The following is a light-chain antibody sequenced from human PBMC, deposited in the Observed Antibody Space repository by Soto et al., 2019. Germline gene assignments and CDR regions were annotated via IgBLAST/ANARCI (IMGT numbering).Light chain of an antibody. CDR1: SSDVGGYNY. V-gene: IGLV2-14*01. Sequence: QSALTQPASVSGSPGQSITISCTGTSSDVGGYNYVSWYQQHPGKAPKLMIYDVSNRPSGVSNRFSGSKSGNTASLTISGLQADDEADDYCCSYTSSSTLLVFGGGTKLTVL. CDR2: DVS. CDR3: CSYTSSSTLLV. J-gene: IGLJ2*01.